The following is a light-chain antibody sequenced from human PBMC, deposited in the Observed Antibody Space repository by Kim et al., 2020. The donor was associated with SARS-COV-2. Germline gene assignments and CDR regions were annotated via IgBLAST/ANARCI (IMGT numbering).Light chain of an antibody. J-gene: IGLJ3*02. V-gene: IGLV3-19*01. CDR2: DKN. CDR3: NSRDSSGNQV. Sequence: VALGQTVRITCQGDSLRSYYASWYQQKPGQAPILVIYDKNNRPSGIPDRFSGSSSGNTASLTITGAQAEDEADYYCNSRDSSGNQVFGGGTKLTVL. CDR1: SLRSYY.